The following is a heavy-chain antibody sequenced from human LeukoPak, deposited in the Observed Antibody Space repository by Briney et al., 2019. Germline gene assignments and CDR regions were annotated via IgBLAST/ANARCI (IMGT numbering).Heavy chain of an antibody. V-gene: IGHV4-30-4*01. CDR2: IYYSGST. Sequence: SETLSLTCTVSGGSISSGDYYWSWIRQPPGKGLEWIGYIYYSGSTYYNPSLKSRVTISVDTSKNQFSLKLSSVTAADTAVYYCASLMDTAMVTSSPHDAFDIWGQGTMVTVSS. CDR1: GGSISSGDYY. J-gene: IGHJ3*02. CDR3: ASLMDTAMVTSSPHDAFDI. D-gene: IGHD5-18*01.